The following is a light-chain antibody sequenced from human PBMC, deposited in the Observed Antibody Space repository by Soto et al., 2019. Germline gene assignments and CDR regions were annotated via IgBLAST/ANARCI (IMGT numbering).Light chain of an antibody. CDR2: RDN. J-gene: IGLJ2*01. V-gene: IGLV1-44*01. Sequence: QSVLTQPPSASGTPGQRVTISCSGGNSNLGSNPVNWYLHLPGTAPKLLIYRDNQRPSGVPDRFSGSKSGTSASLAISGLQSEDEADYFCSAWDDSIFGPVFGGGTKLTV. CDR3: SAWDDSIFGPV. CDR1: NSNLGSNP.